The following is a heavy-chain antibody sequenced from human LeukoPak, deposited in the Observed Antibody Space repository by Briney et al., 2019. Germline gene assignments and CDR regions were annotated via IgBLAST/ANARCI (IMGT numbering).Heavy chain of an antibody. CDR1: GYSFTSYW. J-gene: IGHJ3*02. CDR3: ALPKYGDYTGNAFDI. CDR2: IYPGDSDT. V-gene: IGHV5-51*01. Sequence: HGASLKISCKGSGYSFTSYWIGWVRQMPGKGLEWMGIIYPGDSDTRYSPSFQGQVTISADKSISTAYLQWSSLKASDTAMYYCALPKYGDYTGNAFDIWGQGTMVTVSS. D-gene: IGHD4-17*01.